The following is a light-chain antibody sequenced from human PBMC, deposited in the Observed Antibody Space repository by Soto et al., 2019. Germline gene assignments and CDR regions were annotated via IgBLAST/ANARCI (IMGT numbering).Light chain of an antibody. CDR2: KTS. CDR1: QSISTW. CDR3: QHYNTYSPWT. Sequence: DILMTQSPSFLSASVVDIVTITCLASQSISTWVAWYQQKPGKAPKLLIYKTSSLESGVPSRFSGSGSGTDFTLTISSLQPEDFATYYCQHYNTYSPWTFGQGTKVDIK. V-gene: IGKV1-5*03. J-gene: IGKJ1*01.